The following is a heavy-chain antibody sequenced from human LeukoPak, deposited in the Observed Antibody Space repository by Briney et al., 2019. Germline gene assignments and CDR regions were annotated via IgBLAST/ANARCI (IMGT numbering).Heavy chain of an antibody. CDR1: GFTFDDYG. CDR2: INWSGGRT. CDR3: AKRSNSGWNLDY. J-gene: IGHJ4*02. Sequence: GGSLRLSCAASGFTFDDYGMSWVRQAPGKGLEWVSGINWSGGRTGYADSVKGRFTIFRDNAKNSLYLQMNSLRAEDTALYYCAKRSNSGWNLDYWGQGTLVTVSS. V-gene: IGHV3-20*04. D-gene: IGHD6-19*01.